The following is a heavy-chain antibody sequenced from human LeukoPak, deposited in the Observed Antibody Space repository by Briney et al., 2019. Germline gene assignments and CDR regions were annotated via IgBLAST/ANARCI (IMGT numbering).Heavy chain of an antibody. CDR1: GGSISNYY. V-gene: IGHV4-59*01. CDR3: ASVAQYYYDSSGSQVEYYFDY. CDR2: IYYSGST. J-gene: IGHJ4*02. Sequence: SETLSLTCTVSGGSISNYYWSWIRQPPGKGLEWIGYIYYSGSTNYNPSLKSRGTISVDTSKNQFSLKLSTVTAADTSVYYCASVAQYYYDSSGSQVEYYFDYWGQGTLVTVSS. D-gene: IGHD3-22*01.